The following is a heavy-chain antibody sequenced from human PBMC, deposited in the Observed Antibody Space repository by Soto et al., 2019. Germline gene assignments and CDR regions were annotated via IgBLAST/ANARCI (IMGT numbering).Heavy chain of an antibody. CDR3: VQRYRGNSHFES. Sequence: QITLKESGPPLVKPTQTLTLTCTFSGFSLNTAGVGVGFIRQPPGKALECLTVIYWDDDKRYSPSLKNRLTSTKDTSKNPVVLTMTDMDPVDTATYYCVQRYRGNSHFESWGQGTLVTVSS. V-gene: IGHV2-5*02. J-gene: IGHJ4*02. CDR2: IYWDDDK. CDR1: GFSLNTAGVG. D-gene: IGHD2-21*01.